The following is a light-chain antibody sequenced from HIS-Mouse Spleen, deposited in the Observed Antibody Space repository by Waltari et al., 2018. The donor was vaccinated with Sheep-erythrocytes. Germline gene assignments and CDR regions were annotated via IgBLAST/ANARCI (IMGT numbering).Light chain of an antibody. J-gene: IGLJ1*01. CDR2: DVS. CDR1: SSDVGGYNY. Sequence: QSALTQPRSVSGSPGQSVTIPCPGTSSDVGGYNYVSWYQQHPGTAPKLMIYDVSKRPSGVPDRFSGSKSGNTASLTISGLQAEDEADYYCCSYAGSYNHVFATGTKVTVL. V-gene: IGLV2-11*01. CDR3: CSYAGSYNHV.